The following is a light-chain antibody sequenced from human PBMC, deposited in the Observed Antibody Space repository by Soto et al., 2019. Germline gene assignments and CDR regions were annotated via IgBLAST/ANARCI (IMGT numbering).Light chain of an antibody. V-gene: IGKV1-5*03. J-gene: IGKJ1*01. CDR3: QHYNSYSEA. CDR1: QRFNTW. Sequence: ITMNMSLSTLSAYIGDRVTITCRASQRFNTWLAWDQQKPGKAPNLLIYKASTLKSGVPSRFSGSGSGTEFTLTISSLQPDDFATYYCQHYNSYSEAFGQVTKVDIK. CDR2: KAS.